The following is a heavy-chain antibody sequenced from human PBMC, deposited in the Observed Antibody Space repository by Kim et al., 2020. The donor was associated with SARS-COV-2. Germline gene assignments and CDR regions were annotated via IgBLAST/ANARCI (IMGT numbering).Heavy chain of an antibody. D-gene: IGHD3-10*01. Sequence: TIYSQTFQGRVTMTEDTSTDTAYMELSSLRSEDTAVYYCAPRSGPGGDFWGQGTLVTVSS. V-gene: IGHV1-24*01. CDR3: APRSGPGGDF. J-gene: IGHJ4*02. CDR2: T.